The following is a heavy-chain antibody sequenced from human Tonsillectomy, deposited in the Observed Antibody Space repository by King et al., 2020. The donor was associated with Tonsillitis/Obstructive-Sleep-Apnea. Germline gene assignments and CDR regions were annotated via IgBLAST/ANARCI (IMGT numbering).Heavy chain of an antibody. CDR2: IYYSGST. CDR3: ARQSYSGYDSDWFDP. CDR1: GGSITSSTYY. V-gene: IGHV4-39*01. J-gene: IGHJ5*02. D-gene: IGHD5-12*01. Sequence: QLQESGPGLVKPSETLSLTCTVSGGSITSSTYYWGWIRRSPGKGLEWIGSIYYSGSTQYNPSLKSRVIISVDTSKNQFSLKLTSVTAADTAVYYCARQSYSGYDSDWFDPWGQGTLVTVSS.